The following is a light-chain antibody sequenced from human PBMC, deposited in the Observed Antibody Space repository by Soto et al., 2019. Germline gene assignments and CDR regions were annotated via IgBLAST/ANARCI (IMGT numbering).Light chain of an antibody. CDR3: QQYDSYPLT. J-gene: IGKJ4*01. V-gene: IGKV1-9*01. CDR2: DAS. Sequence: IQLTQSPSSLSASVGDRVTITCRASQGISSYLGWYQQKPGKAPNLLIYDASTLHSGVPSRFSGSGSGTEFTLTISSLQPEDFATYYCQQYDSYPLTFGGGTKVDI. CDR1: QGISSY.